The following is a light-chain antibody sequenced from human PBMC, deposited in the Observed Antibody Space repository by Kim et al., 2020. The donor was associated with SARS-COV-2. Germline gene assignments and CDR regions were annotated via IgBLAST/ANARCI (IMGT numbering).Light chain of an antibody. J-gene: IGLJ3*02. V-gene: IGLV6-57*02. CDR1: SGSIASNY. CDR2: EDN. CDR3: QSYDSSNWV. Sequence: GKTVTIPGTGSSGSIASNYVQWYQQRPGSAPTTVIYEDNQRPSGVPDRFSGSIDSSSNSASLTISGLKTEDEADYYCQSYDSSNWVFGGGTKLTVL.